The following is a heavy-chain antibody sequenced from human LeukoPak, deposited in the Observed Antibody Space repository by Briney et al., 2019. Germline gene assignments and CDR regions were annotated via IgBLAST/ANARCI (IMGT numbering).Heavy chain of an antibody. CDR3: AREGGFYRPLDY. V-gene: IGHV4-4*02. CDR1: GGSVTSTNW. J-gene: IGHJ4*02. D-gene: IGHD3-3*01. CDR2: VSLDGRT. Sequence: SATLSLTCAVSGGSVTSTNWWTWVRQPPGKGLEWIGEVSLDGRTNYNPSLTGRLTLSVDLYENHISLKLTSVTAADTAVYYCAREGGFYRPLDYLGQGTLVTVSS.